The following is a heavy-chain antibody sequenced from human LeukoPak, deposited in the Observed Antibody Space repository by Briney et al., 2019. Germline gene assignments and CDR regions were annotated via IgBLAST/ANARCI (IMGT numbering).Heavy chain of an antibody. CDR1: GGSISLYY. CDR2: IYYSGGT. D-gene: IGHD5-18*01. CDR3: ARVDTAMFDY. V-gene: IGHV4-59*01. J-gene: IGHJ4*02. Sequence: NASETLSLTCTVSGGSISLYYWSWIRQPPGTGLEWIGYIYYSGGTNYNPSLKSRVTISVDTSKNQFSLKLSSVTAADTAVYYCARVDTAMFDYWGQGTLVTVS.